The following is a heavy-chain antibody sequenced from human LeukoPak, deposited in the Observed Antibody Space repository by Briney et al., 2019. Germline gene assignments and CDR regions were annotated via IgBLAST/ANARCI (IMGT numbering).Heavy chain of an antibody. CDR1: GGSISSGGYY. CDR2: IYYSGTT. J-gene: IGHJ5*02. V-gene: IGHV4-31*03. Sequence: SETLSLTCTVSGGSISSGGYYWSWIRQHPGKGLEWIGYIYYSGTTYYNPSLKSRLTISVDTSKNQFSLKLSSVTAANTAVYYCARYCSSTNCRWFDPWGQGTLVTVSS. D-gene: IGHD2-2*01. CDR3: ARYCSSTNCRWFDP.